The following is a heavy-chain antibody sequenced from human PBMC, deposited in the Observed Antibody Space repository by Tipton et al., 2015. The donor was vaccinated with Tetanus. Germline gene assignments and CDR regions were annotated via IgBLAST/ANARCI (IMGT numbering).Heavy chain of an antibody. CDR1: GFAVAVNY. CDR2: LYSGGGP. CDR3: ARAPRYWGGGRFHFGF. V-gene: IGHV3-53*01. Sequence: SLRLSCAASGFAVAVNYMTWVRQAPGKGLEWVSVLYSGGGPNYADSVKGRFTISRDNSKNTLYLQMNSLRVEDTAIYYCARAPRYWGGGRFHFGFWGQGTLVTVSS. D-gene: IGHD2-15*01. J-gene: IGHJ4*02.